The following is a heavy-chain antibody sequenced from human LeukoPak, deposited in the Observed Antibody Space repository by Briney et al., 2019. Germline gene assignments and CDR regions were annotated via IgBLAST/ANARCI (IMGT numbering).Heavy chain of an antibody. Sequence: ASVKVSCKASGYTFTSYGISWVRQAPGQGLEWMGWISAYNGNTNYAQKLQGRVTMTTDTSTSTAYMELRGLRSDDTAVYYCARDQPIAAADAFDIWGQGTMVTVSS. D-gene: IGHD6-13*01. J-gene: IGHJ3*02. V-gene: IGHV1-18*01. CDR1: GYTFTSYG. CDR3: ARDQPIAAADAFDI. CDR2: ISAYNGNT.